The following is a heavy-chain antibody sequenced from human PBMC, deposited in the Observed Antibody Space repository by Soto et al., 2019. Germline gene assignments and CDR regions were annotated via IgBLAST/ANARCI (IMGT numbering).Heavy chain of an antibody. Sequence: ASVKVSCKASGYTFTSYAMHWVRQAPGQRLEWMGWINAGNGNTKYSQKFQGRVTITRDTSASTAYMELSSLRSEDTAVYYCVREPRREYGSGSYYTVYYYYGMDVWGQGTTVTVSS. D-gene: IGHD3-10*01. CDR2: INAGNGNT. CDR3: VREPRREYGSGSYYTVYYYYGMDV. J-gene: IGHJ6*02. V-gene: IGHV1-3*01. CDR1: GYTFTSYA.